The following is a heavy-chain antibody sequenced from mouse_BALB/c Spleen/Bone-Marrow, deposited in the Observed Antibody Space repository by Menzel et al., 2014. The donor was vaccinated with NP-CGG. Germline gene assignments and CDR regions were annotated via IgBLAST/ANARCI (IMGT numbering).Heavy chain of an antibody. CDR2: ISSGSSTI. J-gene: IGHJ1*01. Sequence: DVQLVESGGGLVQPGGSRKLSCAASGFTFSSFGMHWVRQAPEKGLEWVAYISSGSSTIYYADTVKGRFTISRDNPKNTLFLQMTSLRSEDTAMYYCARPFYYYFDVWGPGTTVTVSS. CDR3: ARPFYYYFDV. V-gene: IGHV5-17*02. D-gene: IGHD1-1*01. CDR1: GFTFSSFG.